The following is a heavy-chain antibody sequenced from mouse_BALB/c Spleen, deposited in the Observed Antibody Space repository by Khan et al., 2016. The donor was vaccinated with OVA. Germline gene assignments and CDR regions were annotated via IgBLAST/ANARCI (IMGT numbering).Heavy chain of an antibody. Sequence: EVMLVESGGDLVKPGGSLKLSCAASGFNFSTYGMSWVRQTPDKRLEWVATISLGASYTYYADSVKGRFTISRDNAKNTLYLQMSSLRSEDTAMYYCSRAYYGNDYYAMDNWGQGTSVTVSS. J-gene: IGHJ4*01. V-gene: IGHV5-6*01. CDR2: ISLGASYT. D-gene: IGHD2-9*01. CDR3: SRAYYGNDYYAMDN. CDR1: GFNFSTYG.